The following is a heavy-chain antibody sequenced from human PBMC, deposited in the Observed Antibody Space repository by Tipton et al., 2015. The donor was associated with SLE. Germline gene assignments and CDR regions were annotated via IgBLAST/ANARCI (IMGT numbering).Heavy chain of an antibody. D-gene: IGHD1-1*01. Sequence: TLSLTCTVSGGSISSYYWSWIRQPPGKGLEWIGYIYYSGSTNYNPSLKSRVTISVDTSKNQFSLKLSSVTAADTAVYYCARASERIGHFDYWGRGTLVTVSS. CDR3: ARASERIGHFDY. CDR2: IYYSGST. V-gene: IGHV4-59*01. J-gene: IGHJ4*02. CDR1: GGSISSYY.